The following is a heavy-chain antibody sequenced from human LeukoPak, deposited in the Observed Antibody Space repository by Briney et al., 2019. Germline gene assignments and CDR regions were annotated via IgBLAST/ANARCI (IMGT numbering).Heavy chain of an antibody. J-gene: IGHJ6*02. Sequence: ASVKVSCKSSVYTFNTYGITWVRQAPGQRLEWMGWINAGNGNTKYSQKFQGRVTITRGTSASTAYMELSSLRSEDTAVYYCAREGAYGSGSYWGYYYGMDVWGQGTTVTVSS. CDR1: VYTFNTYG. CDR2: INAGNGNT. V-gene: IGHV1-3*01. D-gene: IGHD3-10*01. CDR3: AREGAYGSGSYWGYYYGMDV.